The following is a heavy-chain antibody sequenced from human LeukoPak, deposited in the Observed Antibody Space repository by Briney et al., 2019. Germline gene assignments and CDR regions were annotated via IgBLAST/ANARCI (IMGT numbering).Heavy chain of an antibody. J-gene: IGHJ3*01. CDR1: GGSISSYY. V-gene: IGHV4-59*01. Sequence: SETLSLTCTVSGGSISSYYWSWVRQPPGKGLEWIGFVYYTGSTNYSPSLKSRVTISVDTSKNQFSLKLRSVTAADTAVYYCARISSSNWYNERGAFDVWGQGAMVTVSS. CDR3: ARISSSNWYNERGAFDV. D-gene: IGHD6-13*01. CDR2: VYYTGST.